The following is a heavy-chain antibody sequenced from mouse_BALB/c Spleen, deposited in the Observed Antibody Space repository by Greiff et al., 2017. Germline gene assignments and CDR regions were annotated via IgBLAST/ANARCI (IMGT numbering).Heavy chain of an antibody. CDR3: ARDYRYDGAMDY. V-gene: IGHV3-6*02. Sequence: EVQLVESGPGLVKPSQSLSLTCSVTGYSITSGYYWNWIRQFPGNKLEWMGYISYDGSNNYNPSLKNRISITRDTSKNPFFLKLNSVTTEDTATYYCARDYRYDGAMDYWGQGTSVTVSS. D-gene: IGHD2-14*01. CDR1: GYSITSGYY. J-gene: IGHJ4*01. CDR2: ISYDGSN.